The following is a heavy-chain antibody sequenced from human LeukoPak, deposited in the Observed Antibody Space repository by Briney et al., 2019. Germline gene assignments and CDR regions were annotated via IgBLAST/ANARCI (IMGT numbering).Heavy chain of an antibody. CDR2: IYYSGST. CDR1: GGSISSSSYY. V-gene: IGHV4-39*07. Sequence: SETLSLTCTVSGGSISSSSYYWGWIRQPPGKGLEWIGSIYYSGSTYYNPSLKSRVTISVDTSKNQFSLKLSSVTAADTAVYYCARVPDRQHWYFHLWGRGTLVTVSS. D-gene: IGHD3-16*02. J-gene: IGHJ2*01. CDR3: ARVPDRQHWYFHL.